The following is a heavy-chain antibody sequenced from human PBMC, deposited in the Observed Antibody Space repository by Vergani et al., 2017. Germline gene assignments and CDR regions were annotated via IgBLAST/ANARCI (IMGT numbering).Heavy chain of an antibody. V-gene: IGHV3-23*01. CDR3: AKDSDGGNSGGDY. CDR2: ISGSGGST. D-gene: IGHD4-23*01. CDR1: GFTFSSYA. Sequence: EVQLLESGGGLVQPGGSLRLSCAASGFTFSSYAMSWVRQAPGKGLEWVSAISGSGGSTYYADSVKGRFTISRDNSKNTLYLQMNSRRAEDTAVYYCAKDSDGGNSGGDYWGQGTLVTVSS. J-gene: IGHJ4*02.